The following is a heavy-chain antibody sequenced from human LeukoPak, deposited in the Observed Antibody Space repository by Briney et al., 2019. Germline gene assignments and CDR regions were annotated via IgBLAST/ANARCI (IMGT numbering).Heavy chain of an antibody. V-gene: IGHV3-11*06. CDR2: ISSSSSYT. J-gene: IGHJ4*02. Sequence: PGGSLRLSCAASGFTFSSYAMSWIRQAPGKGLEWVSYISSSSSYTNYADSVKGRFTISRDNAKNSLYLQMNSLRAEDTAVYYCAREGPGIAVVDYWGQGTLVTVSS. CDR1: GFTFSSYA. D-gene: IGHD6-19*01. CDR3: AREGPGIAVVDY.